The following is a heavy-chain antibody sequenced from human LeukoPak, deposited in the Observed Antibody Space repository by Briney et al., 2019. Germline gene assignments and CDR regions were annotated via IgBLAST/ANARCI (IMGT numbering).Heavy chain of an antibody. V-gene: IGHV3-21*01. CDR1: GFTFEDYA. Sequence: PGGSLRLSCATSGFTFEDYAMHWVRQAPGKGLEWVASIRPSSSYTYYADSLRGRFTISRDNANNSLFLQMNSLRAEDTAVYYCAKAYFTLDTSGNYPSPPENWGQGILVTVSS. J-gene: IGHJ4*02. CDR2: IRPSSSYT. D-gene: IGHD3-10*01. CDR3: AKAYFTLDTSGNYPSPPEN.